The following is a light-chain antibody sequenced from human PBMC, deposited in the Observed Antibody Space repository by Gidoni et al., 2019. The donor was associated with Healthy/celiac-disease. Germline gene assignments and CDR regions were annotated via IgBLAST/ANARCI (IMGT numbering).Light chain of an antibody. Sequence: DIQMTPSPSTLSASVGDRVTITCRASQSISSWLAWYQQKPEKAPKLLIYDASSLESGVPSRFSGSGSGTEFTLTISSLQPDDFATYYCQQYNSYPMYTFGQGTKLEIK. CDR2: DAS. CDR1: QSISSW. V-gene: IGKV1-5*01. CDR3: QQYNSYPMYT. J-gene: IGKJ2*01.